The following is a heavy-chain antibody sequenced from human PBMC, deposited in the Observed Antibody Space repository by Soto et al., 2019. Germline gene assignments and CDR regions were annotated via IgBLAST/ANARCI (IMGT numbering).Heavy chain of an antibody. D-gene: IGHD3-10*01. V-gene: IGHV4-59*01. J-gene: IGHJ5*02. Sequence: PSETLSLTCTVSGGSISRYYWSWIRQPPGKGLEWIGYIYYSGSTNYNPSLTSRVTISVDTSKNQFSLKLSSVTAADTAVYYCARLSRGITMVRGNWFDPWGQGTLVTVSS. CDR2: IYYSGST. CDR1: GGSISRYY. CDR3: ARLSRGITMVRGNWFDP.